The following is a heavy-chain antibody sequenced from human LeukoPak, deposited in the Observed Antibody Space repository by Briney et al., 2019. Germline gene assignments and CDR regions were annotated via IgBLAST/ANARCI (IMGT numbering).Heavy chain of an antibody. CDR1: GFTFSSYA. D-gene: IGHD4-17*01. V-gene: IGHV3-30-3*01. CDR2: ISYDGSNK. CDR3: ARGKDYGDGDAFDI. Sequence: GRSLRLSCAVSGFTFSSYAMHWVRQAPGKGLEWVAVISYDGSNKYYADSVKGRFTISRDNSKNTLYLQMNSLRAEDTAVYYCARGKDYGDGDAFDIWGQGTMVTVSS. J-gene: IGHJ3*02.